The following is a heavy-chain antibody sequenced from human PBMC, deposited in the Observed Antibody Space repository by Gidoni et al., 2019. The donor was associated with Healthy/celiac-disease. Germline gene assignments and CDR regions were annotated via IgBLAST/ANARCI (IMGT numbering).Heavy chain of an antibody. CDR2: LYPTDSDT. Sequence: GSLYPTDSDTRYSPSFQGKVTNSADKPISTANLQWISLKSSDTAMYYCARHCNNWFDSWGQGTLVTVSS. CDR3: ARHCNNWFDS. J-gene: IGHJ5*01. V-gene: IGHV5-51*01.